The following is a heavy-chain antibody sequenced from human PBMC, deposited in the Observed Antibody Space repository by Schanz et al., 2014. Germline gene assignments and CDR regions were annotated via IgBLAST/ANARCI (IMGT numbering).Heavy chain of an antibody. V-gene: IGHV1-46*01. Sequence: QLQLVQSGAEVKKPGSSVKVSCKLSGGTFSSYAISWVRQAPGQGLEWMGYINSSGGGTSYAQKFQDRLTMTRDASTSTVYMELSSLRSEDTAVYYCARGIITMVRGGDVGAFDIWGQGTMVTVSS. CDR2: INSSGGGT. D-gene: IGHD3-10*01. J-gene: IGHJ3*02. CDR3: ARGIITMVRGGDVGAFDI. CDR1: GGTFSSYA.